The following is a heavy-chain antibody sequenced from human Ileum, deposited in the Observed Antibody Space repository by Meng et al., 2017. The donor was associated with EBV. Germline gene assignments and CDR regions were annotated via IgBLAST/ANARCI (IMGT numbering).Heavy chain of an antibody. CDR1: GGSISSYY. D-gene: IGHD2-15*01. J-gene: IGHJ4*02. Sequence: QVQLQESGPGLVKRSETLSRTGTVSGGSISSYYWSWIRQPPGKGLEWIGYIYYSGSTNYNPSLKSRVTISVDTSKNQFSLNLSSVTAADTAVYYCARGGWSLDYWGQGILVTVSS. V-gene: IGHV4-59*08. CDR2: IYYSGST. CDR3: ARGGWSLDY.